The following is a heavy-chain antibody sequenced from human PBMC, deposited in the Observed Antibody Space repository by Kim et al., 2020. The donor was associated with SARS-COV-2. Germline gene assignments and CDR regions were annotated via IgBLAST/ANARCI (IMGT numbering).Heavy chain of an antibody. J-gene: IGHJ6*02. CDR2: INHSGST. CDR1: GGSFSGYY. D-gene: IGHD6-13*01. V-gene: IGHV4-34*01. Sequence: SETLSLTCAVYGGSFSGYYWSWIRQPPGKGLEWIGEINHSGSTNYNPSLKSRVTISVDTSKNQFSLKLSSVTAADTAVYYCARGPSLYSSSWQYYYYYGMDVWGQGTTVTVSS. CDR3: ARGPSLYSSSWQYYYYYGMDV.